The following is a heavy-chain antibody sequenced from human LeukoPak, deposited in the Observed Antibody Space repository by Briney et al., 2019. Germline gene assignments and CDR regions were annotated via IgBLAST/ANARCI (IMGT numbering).Heavy chain of an antibody. J-gene: IGHJ6*02. CDR1: GGPISSYY. D-gene: IGHD4-11*01. CDR3: ARAPGLPVPYYYGMDV. V-gene: IGHV4-59*01. Sequence: PSETLSLTCTVSGGPISSYYWSWIRQPPGKGLEWIGYIYYSGSTNYNPSLKSRVTISVDTSKNQFSLKLSSVTAADTAVYYCARAPGLPVPYYYGMDVWGQGTTVTVSS. CDR2: IYYSGST.